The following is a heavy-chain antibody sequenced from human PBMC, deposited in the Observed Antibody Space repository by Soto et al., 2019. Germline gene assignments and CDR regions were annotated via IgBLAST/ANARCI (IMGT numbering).Heavy chain of an antibody. V-gene: IGHV4-59*01. Sequence: QVQLQESGPGLVKPSETLSLTCTVAGASMNGYYWRWIRQPPGKGLEWLGYVYYTGSTNYKPSLKRPITISVDKSKKQFSLSLSSGTAADTAVYFCAWSLGKRGTDIDYWGQGTMVTVSS. J-gene: IGHJ4*02. CDR1: GASMNGYY. D-gene: IGHD3-3*01. CDR2: VYYTGST. CDR3: AWSLGKRGTDIDY.